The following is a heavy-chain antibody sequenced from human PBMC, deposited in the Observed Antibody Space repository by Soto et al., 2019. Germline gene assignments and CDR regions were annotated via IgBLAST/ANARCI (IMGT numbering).Heavy chain of an antibody. CDR1: GFTFSDYY. CDR3: ARDGDYYDSSGYFLRDAFDI. D-gene: IGHD3-22*01. J-gene: IGHJ3*02. V-gene: IGHV3-11*01. Sequence: QVQLVESGGGLVKPGGSLRLSCAASGFTFSDYYMSWIRQAPGKGLEWVSYISSSGSIIDYADSVKGRFTISRDNAKNSLSLQMNSLRAEDTAIYYCARDGDYYDSSGYFLRDAFDIWGQGTKVTVSS. CDR2: ISSSGSII.